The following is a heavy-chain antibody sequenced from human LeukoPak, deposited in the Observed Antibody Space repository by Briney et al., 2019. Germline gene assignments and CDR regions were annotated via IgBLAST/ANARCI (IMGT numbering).Heavy chain of an antibody. J-gene: IGHJ4*02. CDR1: GGSISSYY. D-gene: IGHD3-3*02. V-gene: IGHV4-4*07. CDR2: IYTSGST. CDR3: AAFSRTLFDY. Sequence: SETLSLTCTVSGGSISSYYWSWIRQPAGKGLEWIGRIYTSGSTNYNPSLKSRVTISVDKSKNQFSLKLSSVTAADTAVYYCAAFSRTLFDYWGQGTLVTVSS.